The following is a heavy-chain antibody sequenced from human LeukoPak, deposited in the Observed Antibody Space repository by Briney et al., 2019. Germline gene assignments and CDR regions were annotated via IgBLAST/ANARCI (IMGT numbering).Heavy chain of an antibody. J-gene: IGHJ4*02. CDR1: GGSISSYY. V-gene: IGHV4-59*08. CDR2: IYYTGST. Sequence: PSETLSLTCTVSGGSISSYYWSWIRQSPGKGLEWIGYIYYTGSTNYNPSLMSRVTISVDTSKNQFSLKLNSVTAADTAVYYCARGTSVAMMLWGQGTLVTVSS. D-gene: IGHD4/OR15-4a*01. CDR3: ARGTSVAMML.